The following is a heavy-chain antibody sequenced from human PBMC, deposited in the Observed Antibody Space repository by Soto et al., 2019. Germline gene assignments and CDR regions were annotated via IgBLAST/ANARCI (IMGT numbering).Heavy chain of an antibody. V-gene: IGHV4-31*03. CDR2: IYYSGST. D-gene: IGHD3-9*01. Sequence: QVQLQESGPGLVKPSQTLSLTCTVSGGSISSGGYYWSWIRQHPGKGLEWIGYIYYSGSTYYNPSLKSRVTISVDTSKNQFSLNLSSVTAADTAVYYCATRGDFDWSFDYWGQGTLVTVSS. CDR1: GGSISSGGYY. CDR3: ATRGDFDWSFDY. J-gene: IGHJ4*02.